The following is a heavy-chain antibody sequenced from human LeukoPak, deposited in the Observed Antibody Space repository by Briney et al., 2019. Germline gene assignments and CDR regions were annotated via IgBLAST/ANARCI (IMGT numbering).Heavy chain of an antibody. CDR3: ARDKGAGFDY. Sequence: SETLSLTCTVSGGSISSYFWTWIRQPPGRGLEWIGYIYDSGSTNYNPSLKSRVTISVGTSKNQFSLKLSSVTAADTAVYYCARDKGAGFDYWGQGTLVTVSS. V-gene: IGHV4-59*01. CDR2: IYDSGST. D-gene: IGHD6-19*01. J-gene: IGHJ4*02. CDR1: GGSISSYF.